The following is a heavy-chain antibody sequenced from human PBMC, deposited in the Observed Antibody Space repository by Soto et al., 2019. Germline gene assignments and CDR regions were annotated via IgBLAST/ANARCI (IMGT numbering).Heavy chain of an antibody. V-gene: IGHV1-2*04. Sequence: GASVKVSCKASGYTFTGYYMHWVRQAPGQGLEWMGWINPNSGGTNYAQKFQGWVTMTRDTSISTAYMELSRLRSDDTAVYYCARGVERGSGNLQRGGYYGMDVWGQGTTVTVSS. J-gene: IGHJ6*02. CDR2: INPNSGGT. CDR1: GYTFTGYY. CDR3: ARGVERGSGNLQRGGYYGMDV. D-gene: IGHD2-15*01.